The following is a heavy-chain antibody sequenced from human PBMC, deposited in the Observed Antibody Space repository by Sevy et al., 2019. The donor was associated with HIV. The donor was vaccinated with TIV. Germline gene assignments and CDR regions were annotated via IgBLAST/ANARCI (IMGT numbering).Heavy chain of an antibody. D-gene: IGHD3-22*01. J-gene: IGHJ4*02. CDR3: TSGSSGYYLYYFDY. V-gene: IGHV3-49*04. CDR1: GFTFGDYA. Sequence: GGSLRLSCTASGFTFGDYAMSWVRQAPGKGLEWVGFIRSKAYGGTTEYAASVKGRFTISRNYSKRIAYLQMNSLKTEDTAVYYCTSGSSGYYLYYFDYWGQGTLVTVSS. CDR2: IRSKAYGGTT.